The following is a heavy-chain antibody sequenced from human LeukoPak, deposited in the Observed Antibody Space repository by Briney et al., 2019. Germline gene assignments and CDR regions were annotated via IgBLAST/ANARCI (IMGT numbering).Heavy chain of an antibody. J-gene: IGHJ5*01. CDR2: ITHEGGDA. CDR1: GFTFSAHW. V-gene: IGHV3-74*01. CDR3: ARVLTYFDL. Sequence: PGGSLRLSCAGSGFTFSAHWMHWVRQGPGKGLVWVARITHEGGDANYADSVKGRFTISRDNANKALYLEMNSLTADDTGVYYCARVLTYFDLWGQGTLVTVSS.